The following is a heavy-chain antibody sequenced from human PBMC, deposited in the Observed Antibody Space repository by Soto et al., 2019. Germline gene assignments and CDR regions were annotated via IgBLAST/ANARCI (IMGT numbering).Heavy chain of an antibody. CDR3: ARTKGARFGAALDY. CDR1: GGSISSYY. V-gene: IGHV4-59*01. J-gene: IGHJ4*02. D-gene: IGHD3-16*01. CDR2: IYYSGST. Sequence: SETLSLTCTVSGGSISSYYWSWIRQPPGKGLEWIGYIYYSGSTNYNPSLKSRVTISVDTSKNQFSLKLSSVTAADTAVYYCARTKGARFGAALDYWGQGTLVTVSS.